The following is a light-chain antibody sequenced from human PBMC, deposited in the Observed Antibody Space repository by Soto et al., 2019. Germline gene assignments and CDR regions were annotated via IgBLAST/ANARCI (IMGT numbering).Light chain of an antibody. Sequence: EVVLTHSPATLSLSPGERATLSCRASQSVSTLLAWYQQKPGQAPRLLIYQVSNRATGIPARFSGSGSGTDFTLTISSLEPEDFAVYYCQQRSKWPRTFGQGTKVDIK. V-gene: IGKV3-11*01. J-gene: IGKJ1*01. CDR3: QQRSKWPRT. CDR2: QVS. CDR1: QSVSTL.